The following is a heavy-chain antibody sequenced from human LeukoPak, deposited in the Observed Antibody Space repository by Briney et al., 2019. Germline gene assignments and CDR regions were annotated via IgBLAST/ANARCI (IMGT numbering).Heavy chain of an antibody. D-gene: IGHD3-16*02. Sequence: PSETLSLTCTVSGYSISSGYYWGWIRQPPGKGLEWIGSIYHSGSTYYNPSLKSRVTISVDTSKNQFSLKLSSVTAADTAVYYCARQSNDYVWGSYRYGDYYYMDVWGKGTTVTISS. CDR1: GYSISSGYY. CDR2: IYHSGST. V-gene: IGHV4-38-2*02. CDR3: ARQSNDYVWGSYRYGDYYYMDV. J-gene: IGHJ6*03.